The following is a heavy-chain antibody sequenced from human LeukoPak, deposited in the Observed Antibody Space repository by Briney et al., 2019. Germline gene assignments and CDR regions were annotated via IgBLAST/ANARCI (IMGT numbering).Heavy chain of an antibody. D-gene: IGHD1-26*01. CDR3: ARDLPRGVGATYYYYMDV. J-gene: IGHJ6*03. V-gene: IGHV1-69*13. Sequence: SVKVSCKASGGTFSSYAISWVRQAPGQGLEWMGGIIPIFGTANYAQKFQGRVTITADESTSTAYMELSSLRSEDTAVYYCARDLPRGVGATYYYYMDVWGKGTTVTISS. CDR1: GGTFSSYA. CDR2: IIPIFGTA.